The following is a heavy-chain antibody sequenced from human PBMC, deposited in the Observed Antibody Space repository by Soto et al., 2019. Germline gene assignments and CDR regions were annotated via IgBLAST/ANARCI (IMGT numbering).Heavy chain of an antibody. Sequence: EVQLLESGGGLVQPGGSLRRSCAASGFSFSSYAMGWVRQAPGKGLEWVSIISGSGGDAYYADSVKGRFTISRDNSKDTVYLKMNSLRAEDPAVYYCARVRYGDYIDSWGQGTQVPVSS. CDR1: GFSFSSYA. V-gene: IGHV3-23*01. CDR3: ARVRYGDYIDS. CDR2: ISGSGGDA. J-gene: IGHJ4*02. D-gene: IGHD2-21*02.